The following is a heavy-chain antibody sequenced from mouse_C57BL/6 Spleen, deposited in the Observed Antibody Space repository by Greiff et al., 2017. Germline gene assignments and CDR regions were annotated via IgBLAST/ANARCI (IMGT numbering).Heavy chain of an antibody. J-gene: IGHJ2*01. Sequence: SGRALGMPGGSLKLSCAASGFTFSSYAMSWVRQTPEKRLEWVATISDGGSCTYYPDNVTGRFTFSRDNAKNNLYLQLSHLKSEDTAMYDRARDNGNYYFDYWGQGTTLTVSS. CDR1: GFTFSSYA. V-gene: IGHV5-4*01. CDR3: ARDNGNYYFDY. CDR2: ISDGGSCT. D-gene: IGHD2-1*01.